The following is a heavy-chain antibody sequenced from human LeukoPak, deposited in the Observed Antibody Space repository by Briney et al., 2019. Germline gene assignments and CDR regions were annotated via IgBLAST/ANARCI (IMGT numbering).Heavy chain of an antibody. D-gene: IGHD6-6*01. Sequence: PGGSLRLSCAASGFTFSSYAMHWVRRAPGKGLEYVSAISSNGGSTYYANSVKGRFTISRDNSKNTLYLQMGSLRAEDMAVYYCARQLVLDYYYMDVWGKGTTVTVSS. CDR3: ARQLVLDYYYMDV. CDR1: GFTFSSYA. CDR2: ISSNGGST. V-gene: IGHV3-64*01. J-gene: IGHJ6*03.